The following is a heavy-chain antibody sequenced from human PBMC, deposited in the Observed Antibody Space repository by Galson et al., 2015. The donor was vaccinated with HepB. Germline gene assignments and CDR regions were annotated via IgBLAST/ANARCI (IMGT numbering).Heavy chain of an antibody. CDR3: ARGGGATDYYYYMDV. D-gene: IGHD1-26*01. Sequence: SVKVSCKASGGTFSSYAISWVRQAPGQGLEWMGRIIPILGIANYAQKFQGRVTITADKSTSTAYMELSSLRSEDTAVYYCARGGGATDYYYYMDVWGKGTTVTVSS. CDR2: IIPILGIA. CDR1: GGTFSSYA. J-gene: IGHJ6*03. V-gene: IGHV1-69*04.